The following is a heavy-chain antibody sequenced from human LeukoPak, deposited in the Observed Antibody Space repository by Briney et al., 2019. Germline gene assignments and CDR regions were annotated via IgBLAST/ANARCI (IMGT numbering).Heavy chain of an antibody. V-gene: IGHV3-23*01. D-gene: IGHD6-13*01. Sequence: GGSLRLSCAASGFTFATYTMSWVRQAPGKGLEWVSAISGIIGSTYYADSVKGRFTISRDNSENTLYLQMNSLRVEDTAVYYCAKGGGTGYSSSWYSNWGQGTLVTVSS. J-gene: IGHJ4*02. CDR3: AKGGGTGYSSSWYSN. CDR1: GFTFATYT. CDR2: ISGIIGST.